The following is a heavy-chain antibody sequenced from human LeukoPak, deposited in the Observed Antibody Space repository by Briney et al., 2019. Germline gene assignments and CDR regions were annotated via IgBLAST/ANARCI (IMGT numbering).Heavy chain of an antibody. V-gene: IGHV3-74*01. J-gene: IGHJ4*02. D-gene: IGHD6-19*01. Sequence: GGSLRLSCAATGLTFSSYWMHWVRQAPGKGLVWVSRINSDGSSTSYADSVKGRFTISRDNAKNTLYLQMNSLRAEDTAVYYCARDGSGWTFDYWGQGTLVTVSS. CDR2: INSDGSST. CDR1: GLTFSSYW. CDR3: ARDGSGWTFDY.